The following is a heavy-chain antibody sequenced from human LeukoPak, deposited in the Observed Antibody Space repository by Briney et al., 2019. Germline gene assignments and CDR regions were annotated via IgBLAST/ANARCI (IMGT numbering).Heavy chain of an antibody. CDR2: NSGSA. D-gene: IGHD5-18*01. J-gene: IGHJ5*02. V-gene: IGHV4-30-4*07. CDR1: GDSISSGGYA. CDR3: ARDRTAMFDP. Sequence: SETLSLTCAVSGDSISSGGYAWSWIRQPPGKGLEWIGYNSGSAYYNPSLKSRFIISIDTSKNQFPLKLSSVTAADTAVYYCARDRTAMFDPWGQGTLVTVSS.